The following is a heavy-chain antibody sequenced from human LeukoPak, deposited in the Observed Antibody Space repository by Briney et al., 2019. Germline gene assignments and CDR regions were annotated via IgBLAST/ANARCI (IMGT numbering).Heavy chain of an antibody. Sequence: ASAKVSCKASGYTFTSYDINWVRQATGQGLEWMGWMNPNSGNTGYAQKFQGRVTITRNTSISTAYMELSSLRSEDTAVYYCARGIAAADDAFDIWGQGTMVTVSS. CDR2: MNPNSGNT. V-gene: IGHV1-8*03. CDR3: ARGIAAADDAFDI. CDR1: GYTFTSYD. J-gene: IGHJ3*02. D-gene: IGHD6-13*01.